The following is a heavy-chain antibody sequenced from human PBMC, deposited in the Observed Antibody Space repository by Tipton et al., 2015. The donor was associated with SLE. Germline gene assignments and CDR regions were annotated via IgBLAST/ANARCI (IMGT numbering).Heavy chain of an antibody. V-gene: IGHV4-39*07. CDR3: AMRQSIDY. D-gene: IGHD3-9*01. CDR2: IYYSGST. Sequence: TLSLTCTVSGGSISSSSYYWGWIRQPPGKGLEWIGNIYYSGSTYYNPSLKSRVTISVDTSKNQFSLKLSSVTAADTAVYYCAMRQSIDYWGQGTLVTVSS. CDR1: GGSISSSSYY. J-gene: IGHJ4*02.